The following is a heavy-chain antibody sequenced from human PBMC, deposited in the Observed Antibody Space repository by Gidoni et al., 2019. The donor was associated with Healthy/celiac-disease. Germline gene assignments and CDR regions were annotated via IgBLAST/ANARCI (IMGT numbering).Heavy chain of an antibody. J-gene: IGHJ3*02. D-gene: IGHD5-18*01. CDR3: AKYSVDTSAFDI. CDR2: ISGSGGST. Sequence: EVQLLESGGGLVQPGGSLRLSCAASGFTFSSYAMSWVRQAPGKGLEWVSAISGSGGSTYYADSVKGRFTISRDNYKNTLYLQMNSLRAEDTAVYYCAKYSVDTSAFDIWGQGTMATVSS. V-gene: IGHV3-23*01. CDR1: GFTFSSYA.